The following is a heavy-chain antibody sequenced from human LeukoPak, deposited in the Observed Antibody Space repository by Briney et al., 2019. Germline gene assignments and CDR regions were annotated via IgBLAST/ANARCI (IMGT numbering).Heavy chain of an antibody. J-gene: IGHJ4*02. Sequence: KTSETLSLTCSVSGVSISSSSYYWVWIRQPPGKGLEWIGSVYYSGNTYYSPSLKSRITISVDTSKNQFSLKVTSVTAADTAVYYCARDPMEGYFDYWGQGTLVTVSS. CDR2: VYYSGNT. CDR1: GVSISSSSYY. V-gene: IGHV4-39*02. CDR3: ARDPMEGYFDY. D-gene: IGHD3-3*01.